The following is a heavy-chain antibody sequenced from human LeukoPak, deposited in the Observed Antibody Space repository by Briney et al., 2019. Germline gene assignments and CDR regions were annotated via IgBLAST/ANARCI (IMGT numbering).Heavy chain of an antibody. CDR2: IYSSGTT. J-gene: IGHJ3*01. V-gene: IGHV4-59*01. D-gene: IGHD4-23*01. CDR1: GGSIKNYF. CDR3: ARSDYGGNSAAFGV. Sequence: SETLSLTCTVSGGSIKNYFWNWVRRPPGKGLEWIGYIYSSGTTYYNPSLESRLTISLDTSKNHFSLQLSSVTAADTAVYYCARSDYGGNSAAFGVWGQGTMVSVSS.